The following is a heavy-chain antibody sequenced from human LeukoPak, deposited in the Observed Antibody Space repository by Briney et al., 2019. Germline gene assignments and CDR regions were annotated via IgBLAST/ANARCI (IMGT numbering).Heavy chain of an antibody. Sequence: GGSLRLSCAASAFILSSYGMHWVRQAPGKGLEWVAVISYDGSNKYYADSVKGRFTISRDNSKNTLYLQMNSLRAEDTAVYYCAKGGSIFGVVIRPYYFDYWGQGTLVTVSS. CDR2: ISYDGSNK. J-gene: IGHJ4*02. CDR1: AFILSSYG. CDR3: AKGGSIFGVVIRPYYFDY. D-gene: IGHD3-3*01. V-gene: IGHV3-30*18.